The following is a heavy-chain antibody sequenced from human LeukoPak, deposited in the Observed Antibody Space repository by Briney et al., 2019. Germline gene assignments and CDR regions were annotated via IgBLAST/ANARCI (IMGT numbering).Heavy chain of an antibody. D-gene: IGHD2-15*01. CDR2: MNPNSGNT. CDR1: GYTFTSYD. Sequence: ASVKVSCKASGYTFTSYDINWVRQATGQGLEWMGWMNPNSGNTGHAQKFQGRVTMTRNTSISTAYMELSSLRSEDTAVYYCARGPGGSTYYYYMDAWGKGTTVTISS. CDR3: ARGPGGSTYYYYMDA. J-gene: IGHJ6*03. V-gene: IGHV1-8*01.